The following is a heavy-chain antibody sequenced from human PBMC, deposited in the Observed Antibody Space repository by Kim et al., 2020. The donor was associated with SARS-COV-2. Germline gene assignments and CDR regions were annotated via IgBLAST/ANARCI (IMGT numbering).Heavy chain of an antibody. V-gene: IGHV7-4-1*02. CDR2: INTNTGNP. CDR3: ARGDYDFWSGYYRVGY. Sequence: ASVKVSCKASGYTFTSYAMNWVRQAPGQGLEWMGWINTNTGNPTYAQGFTGRFVFSLDTSVSTAYLQISSLKAEVTAVYYCARGDYDFWSGYYRVGYWGQGTLVTVSS. CDR1: GYTFTSYA. J-gene: IGHJ4*02. D-gene: IGHD3-3*01.